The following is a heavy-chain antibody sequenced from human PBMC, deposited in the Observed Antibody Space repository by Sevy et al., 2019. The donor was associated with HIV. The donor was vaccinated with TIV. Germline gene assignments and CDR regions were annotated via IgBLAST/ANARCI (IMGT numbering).Heavy chain of an antibody. Sequence: SETLSLTCTVSGGSISSYYWSWIRQPPGKGLEWIGYIFYSGNTYYNPSLKRRVTISVDTSKNQFSLKLTSVTAADTAVYYCATISQQLVGFFDYWGLGTLVTVSS. J-gene: IGHJ4*02. V-gene: IGHV4-59*01. D-gene: IGHD6-6*01. CDR3: ATISQQLVGFFDY. CDR2: IFYSGNT. CDR1: GGSISSYY.